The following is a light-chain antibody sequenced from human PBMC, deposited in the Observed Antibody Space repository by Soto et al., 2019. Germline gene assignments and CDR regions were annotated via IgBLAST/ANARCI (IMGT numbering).Light chain of an antibody. Sequence: DVVMTQSPLSLPVTLRHPSSISCRPNQSFVHRDGIAYFSWFQQRPGRSPRRLIYKVSNRDSGVPARFSGSGSGTDFALKISRVEAEDVGVYYCMQGTHWPITFGQGTRLEIK. J-gene: IGKJ5*01. CDR2: KVS. CDR1: QSFVHRDGIAY. CDR3: MQGTHWPIT. V-gene: IGKV2-30*02.